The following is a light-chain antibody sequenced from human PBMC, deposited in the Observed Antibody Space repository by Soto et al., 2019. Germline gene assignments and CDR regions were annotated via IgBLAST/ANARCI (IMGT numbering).Light chain of an antibody. J-gene: IGKJ2*01. CDR3: QQYTNWPYT. CDR1: QSVGSN. V-gene: IGKV3-15*01. CDR2: GAS. Sequence: EIVMTQSPATLSVSPGERASLSCRASQSVGSNLAWYQQTAGQAPRLLIYGASTRATGIPARFSGSGSGTEFTLTISSLQSEDFAVYSCQQYTNWPYTFGQGNKLESK.